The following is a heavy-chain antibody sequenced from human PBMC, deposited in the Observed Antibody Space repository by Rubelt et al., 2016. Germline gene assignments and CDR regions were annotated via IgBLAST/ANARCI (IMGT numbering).Heavy chain of an antibody. CDR3: ARDQNGGVVAATPVY. V-gene: IGHV1-46*01. D-gene: IGHD2-15*01. J-gene: IGHJ4*02. Sequence: SYAQKFQGRVTMTRDTSTSTVYMELSSLRSEDTAVYYCARDQNGGVVAATPVYWGQGTLVTVSS.